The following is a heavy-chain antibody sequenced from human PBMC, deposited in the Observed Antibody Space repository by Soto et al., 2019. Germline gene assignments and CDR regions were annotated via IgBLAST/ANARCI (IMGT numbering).Heavy chain of an antibody. D-gene: IGHD5-18*01. CDR1: GFTFSSYS. V-gene: IGHV3-48*01. CDR2: ISSSSTI. Sequence: GGSLRLSCAASGFTFSSYSMNWVRQAPGKGLEWVSYISSSSTIYYADSVKGRFTISRDNAKNSLYLQMNSLRAEDTAVYYCARVSAIDYFDYWGQGTLVTVSS. CDR3: ARVSAIDYFDY. J-gene: IGHJ4*02.